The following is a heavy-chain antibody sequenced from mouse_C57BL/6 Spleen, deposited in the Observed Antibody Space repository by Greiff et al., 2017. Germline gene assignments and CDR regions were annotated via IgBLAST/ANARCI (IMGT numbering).Heavy chain of an antibody. Sequence: EVKLMESGPGLVKPSQSLSLTCSVTGYSITSGYYWNWIRQFPGNKLEWMGYISYDGSNNYNPSLKNRISITRDTSKNQFFLKLNSVTTEDTATYYCARAKDYYGSSYWYFDVWGTGTTVTVSS. CDR3: ARAKDYYGSSYWYFDV. CDR2: ISYDGSN. D-gene: IGHD1-1*01. V-gene: IGHV3-6*01. J-gene: IGHJ1*03. CDR1: GYSITSGYY.